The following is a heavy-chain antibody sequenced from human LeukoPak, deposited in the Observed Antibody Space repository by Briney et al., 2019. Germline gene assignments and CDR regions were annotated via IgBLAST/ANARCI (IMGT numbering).Heavy chain of an antibody. CDR1: GGSFSGYY. V-gene: IGHV4-34*01. CDR2: INHSGST. Sequence: SETLSLTCAVYGGSFSGYYWSWIRQPPGKGLEWIGEINHSGSTNYNPSLKSRVTISVDTSKNQFSLKLSSVTAADTAVYYCARSKGKGSYYYGMDVWGQGTTVTVSS. CDR3: ARSKGKGSYYYGMDV. J-gene: IGHJ6*02.